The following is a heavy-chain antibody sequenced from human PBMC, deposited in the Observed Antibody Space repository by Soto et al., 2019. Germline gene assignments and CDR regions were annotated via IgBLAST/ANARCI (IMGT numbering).Heavy chain of an antibody. CDR1: GGSISSYY. J-gene: IGHJ3*02. Sequence: SETLSLTCTVSGGSISSYYWSWIRQPPGKGLEWIGYIYYSGSTNYNPSLKSRVTISVDTSKNQFSLKLSSVTAADTAVYYCGRVGHLYVFAIRAQGTPAPVS. D-gene: IGHD3-10*01. CDR2: IYYSGST. V-gene: IGHV4-59*01. CDR3: GRVGHLYVFAI.